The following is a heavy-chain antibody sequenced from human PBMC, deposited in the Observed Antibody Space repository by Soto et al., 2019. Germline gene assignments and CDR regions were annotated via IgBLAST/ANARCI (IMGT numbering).Heavy chain of an antibody. J-gene: IGHJ4*02. CDR2: ISAYNGDT. V-gene: IGHV1-18*01. D-gene: IGHD2-15*01. Sequence: ASVKVSCKASGYTFTNYCITWVRQAPGQGLEWMGWISAYNGDTHYTQRLQGRVTMTTDTSTSTAYMELSSLRSEDTAVYYCARDYMGGRDGSPYYFDDWGQGTLVTVSS. CDR1: GYTFTNYC. CDR3: ARDYMGGRDGSPYYFDD.